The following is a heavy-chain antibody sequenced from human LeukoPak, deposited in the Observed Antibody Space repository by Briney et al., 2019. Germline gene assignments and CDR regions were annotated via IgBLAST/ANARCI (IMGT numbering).Heavy chain of an antibody. Sequence: GGPLRISCAASGFTFGTSAMSWVRQAPGKGPEWVSTFSRSGPDTYYADSVKGRFTIFRDNSKDTLYLQMNSLRAEDTAVYYCAKGSLGSWYYFDYWGQGTLVTVSS. CDR3: AKGSLGSWYYFDY. J-gene: IGHJ4*02. CDR2: FSRSGPDT. CDR1: GFTFGTSA. V-gene: IGHV3-23*01. D-gene: IGHD6-13*01.